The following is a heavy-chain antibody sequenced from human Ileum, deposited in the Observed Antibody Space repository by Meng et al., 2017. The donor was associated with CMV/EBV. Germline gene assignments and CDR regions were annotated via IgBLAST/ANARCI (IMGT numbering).Heavy chain of an antibody. Sequence: GRSLRLSCATSGFTFSSYAMSWVRQAPGKGLEWVSAISGSGGSTNYADSVKGRFTISRDNSKNTLYLQMNSLRAEDTAVYYCAKGEGYYGSGIDYWGQGTLVTVSS. CDR2: ISGSGGST. J-gene: IGHJ4*02. CDR1: GFTFSSYA. CDR3: AKGEGYYGSGIDY. V-gene: IGHV3-23*01. D-gene: IGHD3-10*01.